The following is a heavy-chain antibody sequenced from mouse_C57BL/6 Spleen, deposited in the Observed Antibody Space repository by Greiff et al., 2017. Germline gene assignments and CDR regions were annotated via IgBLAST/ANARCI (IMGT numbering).Heavy chain of an antibody. D-gene: IGHD2-4*01. Sequence: EVQLQQSGPELVKPGASVKIPCKASGYTFTDYNMDWVKQSHGKSLEWIGDINPNNGGTIYNQKFKGKATLTVDKSSSTAYMELRSLTSEDTAVYYCARDGDYDAGFDYWGQGTTLTVSS. CDR2: INPNNGGT. V-gene: IGHV1-18*01. CDR3: ARDGDYDAGFDY. CDR1: GYTFTDYN. J-gene: IGHJ2*01.